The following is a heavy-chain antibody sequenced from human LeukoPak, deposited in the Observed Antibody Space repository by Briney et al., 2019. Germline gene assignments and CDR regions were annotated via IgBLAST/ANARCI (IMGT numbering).Heavy chain of an antibody. CDR3: ATEAIVVVTARDYWYFDL. V-gene: IGHV1-69*04. Sequence: SVKVSCKASGGTFSSYAISWVRQAPGQGLEWMGRTIPILGIPNYAQKFQGRVTITADRSTTTAYMERSSLRSEDTAVYYCATEAIVVVTARDYWYFDLWGRGTLVTVSS. CDR1: GGTFSSYA. D-gene: IGHD2-21*02. J-gene: IGHJ2*01. CDR2: TIPILGIP.